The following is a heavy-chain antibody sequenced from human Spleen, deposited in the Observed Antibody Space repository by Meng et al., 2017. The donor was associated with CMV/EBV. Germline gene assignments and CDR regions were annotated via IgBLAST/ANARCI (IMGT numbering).Heavy chain of an antibody. CDR1: GYTFTGYY. D-gene: IGHD5-18*01. CDR3: ARRPGTGYSYGPGWFDP. Sequence: QVQLVQSGAEVKKPXXSVKVXCKASGYTFTGYYMHWVRQAPGQGLEWMGWINPNSGGTNYAQKFQGRVTMTRDTSISTAYMELSRLRSDDTAVYYCARRPGTGYSYGPGWFDPWGQGTLVTVSS. J-gene: IGHJ5*02. V-gene: IGHV1-2*02. CDR2: INPNSGGT.